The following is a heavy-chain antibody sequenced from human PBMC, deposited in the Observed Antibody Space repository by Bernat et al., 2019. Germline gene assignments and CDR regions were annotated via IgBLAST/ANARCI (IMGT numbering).Heavy chain of an antibody. CDR2: ISWNSGSI. J-gene: IGHJ4*02. CDR3: AKVAGWGEGMGYYFDY. V-gene: IGHV3-9*01. D-gene: IGHD3-16*01. CDR1: GFTFDDYA. Sequence: EVQLVESGGGLVQPGRSLRLSCAASGFTFDDYAMHWVRQAPGKGLEWVSGISWNSGSIGYADSVKGRFTISRDNAKNSLYLQMNSLRAEDTALYYCAKVAGWGEGMGYYFDYWGQGTLVTVSS.